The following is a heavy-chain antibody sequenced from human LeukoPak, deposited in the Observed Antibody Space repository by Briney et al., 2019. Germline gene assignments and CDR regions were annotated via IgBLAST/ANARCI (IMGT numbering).Heavy chain of an antibody. CDR3: ASGPDYGDRLDFFDY. CDR1: GFTFSRHW. V-gene: IGHV3-7*01. J-gene: IGHJ4*02. CDR2: IKQDGSQ. Sequence: GGSLRLSCAASGFTFSRHWMGWVRQAPGKGPEWVASIKQDGSQYYVDSVKGRFIISRDNAKNSLYLQMNSLRAEDTAVYSCASGPDYGDRLDFFDYWGQGTLVTVSS. D-gene: IGHD4-17*01.